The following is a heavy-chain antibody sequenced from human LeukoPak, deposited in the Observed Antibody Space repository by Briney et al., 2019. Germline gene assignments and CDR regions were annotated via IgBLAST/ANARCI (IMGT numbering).Heavy chain of an antibody. V-gene: IGHV3-23*01. D-gene: IGHD3-22*01. CDR1: GFTFSSYA. CDR3: ASWDYYDSSGYYSFDY. CDR2: ISGSGGST. J-gene: IGHJ4*02. Sequence: HPGGSLRLSCAASGFTFSSYAISWVRQAPGKGLEWVSAISGSGGSTYYADSVKGRFTISRDNSKNTLYLQMNSLRAEDTAVYYCASWDYYDSSGYYSFDYWGQGTLVTVSS.